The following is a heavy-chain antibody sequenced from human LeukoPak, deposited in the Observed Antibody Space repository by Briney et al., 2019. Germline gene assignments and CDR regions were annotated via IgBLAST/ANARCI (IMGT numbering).Heavy chain of an antibody. D-gene: IGHD1-14*01. Sequence: ASVKVSCKASGYTFTSYGISWVRQAPGQGLEWMGWISAYNGNTNYAQKLQGRVTMTTDTSTSTAYMELRSLRSDDTAVYYCARLPHVLGRTRPDDYWGQGTLVTVSS. CDR3: ARLPHVLGRTRPDDY. V-gene: IGHV1-18*01. CDR2: ISAYNGNT. J-gene: IGHJ4*02. CDR1: GYTFTSYG.